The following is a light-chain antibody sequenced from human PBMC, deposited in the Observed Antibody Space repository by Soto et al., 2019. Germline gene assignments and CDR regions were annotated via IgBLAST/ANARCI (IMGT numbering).Light chain of an antibody. CDR3: RVWDPDTDHRV. Sequence: SYELTQPPSVSVAPGKTATISCGGNNIGHKGVHWYQQKPGQAPILVIYFDKDRPSGIPERFSGSNSGNTATLTIARVEAGDEADYFCRVWDPDTDHRVFGGGTKLTVL. J-gene: IGLJ3*02. CDR2: FDK. V-gene: IGLV3-21*04. CDR1: NIGHKG.